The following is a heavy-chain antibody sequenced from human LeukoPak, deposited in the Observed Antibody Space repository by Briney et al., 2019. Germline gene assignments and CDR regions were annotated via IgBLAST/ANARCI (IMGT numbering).Heavy chain of an antibody. CDR2: IQFDGSHI. CDR1: GFTFSSYG. V-gene: IGHV3-30*02. CDR3: AKTSDQLFCSKLDY. D-gene: IGHD2-2*01. Sequence: GGSLRLSCAASGFTFSSYGMHWVRQAPGKGLEWVAFIQFDGSHIFYTDSVRGRFTISRDNSKNTLYLQMSSLRAEDTAVFYCAKTSDQLFCSKLDYWGQGTLVTVSS. J-gene: IGHJ4*02.